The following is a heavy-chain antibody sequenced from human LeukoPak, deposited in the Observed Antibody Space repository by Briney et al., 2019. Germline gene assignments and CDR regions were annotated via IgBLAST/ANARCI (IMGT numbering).Heavy chain of an antibody. Sequence: ASVKVSCKASGYTFTSYGISWVRQGPGQGLEWMGWISAYNGNTNYAQKLQGRVTMTTDTSTSTAYMELRSLRSDDTAVYYCARVGYCSGGSCYLFDYWGQGTLVTVSS. CDR2: ISAYNGNT. CDR3: ARVGYCSGGSCYLFDY. D-gene: IGHD2-15*01. V-gene: IGHV1-18*01. J-gene: IGHJ4*02. CDR1: GYTFTSYG.